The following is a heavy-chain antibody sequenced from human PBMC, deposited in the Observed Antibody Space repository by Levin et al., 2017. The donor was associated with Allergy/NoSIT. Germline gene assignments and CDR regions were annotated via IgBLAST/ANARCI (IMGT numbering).Heavy chain of an antibody. CDR1: GFTFSSYG. J-gene: IGHJ4*02. D-gene: IGHD1-26*01. CDR2: ISYDGSNK. Sequence: PGGSLRLSCAASGFTFSSYGMHWVRQAPGKGLEWVAVISYDGSNKYYADSVKGRFTISRDNSKNTLYLQMNSLRAEDTAVYYCAKASSLVIGGATPSYFDYWGQGTLVTVSS. CDR3: AKASSLVIGGATPSYFDY. V-gene: IGHV3-30*18.